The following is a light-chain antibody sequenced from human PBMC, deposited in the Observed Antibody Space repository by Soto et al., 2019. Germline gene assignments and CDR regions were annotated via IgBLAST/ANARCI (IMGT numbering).Light chain of an antibody. V-gene: IGLV3-21*02. CDR2: DDS. Sequence: SYELTQPPSVSVAPGQTARITCGGNDLGSKRVHWYQQKPGQAPVLVVYDDSDRPSGIPERFSGSNSGGSATLTISRVEAGDEADYYCQVWDSSSDLVVFAGGTKVTVL. J-gene: IGLJ3*02. CDR1: DLGSKR. CDR3: QVWDSSSDLVV.